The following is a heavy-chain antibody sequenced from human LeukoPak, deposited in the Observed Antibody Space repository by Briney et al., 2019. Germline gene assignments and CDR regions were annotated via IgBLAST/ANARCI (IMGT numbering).Heavy chain of an antibody. J-gene: IGHJ4*02. V-gene: IGHV4-30-4*01. CDR1: GGSISSGDYY. CDR3: ARDRKGWIQLDY. CDR2: IYYSGST. D-gene: IGHD5-18*01. Sequence: PSETLSLTCTVSGGSISSGDYYWSWIRQPPGKGLEWIGYIYYSGSTYYNPSLKSRVTISVDTSKNQFSLKLSPVTAADTAVFYCARDRKGWIQLDYWGQGTLVTVSS.